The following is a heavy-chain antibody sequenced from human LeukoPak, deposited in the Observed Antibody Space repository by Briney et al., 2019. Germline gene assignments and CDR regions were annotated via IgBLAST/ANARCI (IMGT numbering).Heavy chain of an antibody. V-gene: IGHV3-7*03. CDR2: IKQDGSEK. CDR3: ARDLKRHIVVVTAIPTRAFDI. D-gene: IGHD2-21*02. J-gene: IGHJ3*02. Sequence: GGSLRLSCAASGFTFSSYWMSWVRQAPGKGLEWVANIKQDGSEKYYVDSVKGRFTISRDTAKNSLYLQMNSLRSEDTAVYYCARDLKRHIVVVTAIPTRAFDIWGQGTMVTVSS. CDR1: GFTFSSYW.